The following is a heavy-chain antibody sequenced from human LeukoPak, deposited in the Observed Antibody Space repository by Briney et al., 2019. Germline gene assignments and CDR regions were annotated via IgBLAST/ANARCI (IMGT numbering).Heavy chain of an antibody. Sequence: ASVKVSCKASGYTFTSYYMHWVRQAPGQGLEWMGIINPSGGSTSYAQKFQGRVTMTRDMSTSTVYMELSSLRSEDTAVYYCARGVGIAAGRYYYMDVWGKGTTVTVSS. CDR1: GYTFTSYY. D-gene: IGHD6-13*01. CDR3: ARGVGIAAGRYYYMDV. V-gene: IGHV1-46*01. J-gene: IGHJ6*03. CDR2: INPSGGST.